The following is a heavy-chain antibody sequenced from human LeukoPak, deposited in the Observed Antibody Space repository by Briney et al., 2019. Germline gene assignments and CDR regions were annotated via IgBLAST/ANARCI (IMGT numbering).Heavy chain of an antibody. D-gene: IGHD6-19*01. V-gene: IGHV1-8*01. CDR1: GYTFTTYD. J-gene: IGHJ4*02. Sequence: GASVKVSCKASGYTFTTYDINWVRQVPGQGLEWMGWTNPHSGQTGYVLKFQGRVTMIRDTSISTAYMELSSLTSEDTAVYYCVRVTSGRMDFDYWGQGTLVTVSS. CDR2: TNPHSGQT. CDR3: VRVTSGRMDFDY.